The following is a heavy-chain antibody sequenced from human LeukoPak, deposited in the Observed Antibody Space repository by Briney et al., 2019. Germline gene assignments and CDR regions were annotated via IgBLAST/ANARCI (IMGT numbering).Heavy chain of an antibody. V-gene: IGHV3-33*01. CDR2: IWYDGSNK. CDR3: ARLGRRGNWFDP. J-gene: IGHJ5*02. Sequence: GRSLRLSCAASGFTFSSYGMHWVRQAPGKGLEWVPVIWYDGSNKYYADSVKGRFTISRDNSKNTLYLQMNSLRAEDTAVYYCARLGRRGNWFDPWGQGTLVTVSS. D-gene: IGHD1-26*01. CDR1: GFTFSSYG.